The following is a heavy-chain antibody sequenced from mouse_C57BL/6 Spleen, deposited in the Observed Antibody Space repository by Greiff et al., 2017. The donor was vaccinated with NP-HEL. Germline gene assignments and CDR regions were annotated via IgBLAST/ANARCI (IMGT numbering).Heavy chain of an antibody. CDR3: ARSGSTMDSAWFAY. CDR1: GFSLSTSGMG. CDR2: IYWDDDK. J-gene: IGHJ3*01. Sequence: QVTLKESGPGILQSSQTLSLTCSFSGFSLSTSGMGVSWIRQPSGKGLEWLAHIYWDDDKRYQPSLKSRLTISKDTSRNQVFLKITSVDTADTATYYCARSGSTMDSAWFAYWGQGTLVTVSA. V-gene: IGHV8-12*01. D-gene: IGHD2-1*01.